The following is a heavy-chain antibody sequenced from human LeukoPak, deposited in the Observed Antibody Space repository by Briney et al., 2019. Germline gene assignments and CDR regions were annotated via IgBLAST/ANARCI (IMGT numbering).Heavy chain of an antibody. J-gene: IGHJ4*02. CDR3: ARGYGTMVRGVADDY. V-gene: IGHV3-21*01. D-gene: IGHD3-10*01. CDR2: ISSSSSYI. Sequence: GGSLRLSCAASGFTFSSYSMNWVRQAPGKGLEWVSSISSSSSYIYYADSVKGRFTISRDNAKNSLYLQMNSLRAEDTAVYYCARGYGTMVRGVADDYWGQGTLVTVSS. CDR1: GFTFSSYS.